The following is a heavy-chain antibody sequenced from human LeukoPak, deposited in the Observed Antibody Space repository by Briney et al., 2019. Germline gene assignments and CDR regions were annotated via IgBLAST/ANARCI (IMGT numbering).Heavy chain of an antibody. Sequence: SETLSLTCAVYGGSFSGYYWSWIRQPPGKGLEWIGYIYYSGSTNYNPSLKSRVTISVDTSKNQFSLKLSSVTAADTAVYYCARTYGSGSAFDYWGQGTLVTVSS. J-gene: IGHJ4*02. CDR2: IYYSGST. D-gene: IGHD3-10*01. CDR1: GGSFSGYY. CDR3: ARTYGSGSAFDY. V-gene: IGHV4-59*01.